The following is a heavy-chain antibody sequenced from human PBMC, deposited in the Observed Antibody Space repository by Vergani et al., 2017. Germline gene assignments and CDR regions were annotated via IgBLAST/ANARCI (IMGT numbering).Heavy chain of an antibody. V-gene: IGHV3-15*01. CDR2: IKSKTDGGTT. Sequence: EVQLVESGGGLVKPGGSLRLSCAASGFTFSSYSMNWVRQAPGKGLEWVGRIKSKTDGGTTDYAAPVKGRFTISRDDSKNTLYLQMNSLKTEDTAVYYCATDYCSSTSCFFPGGKTGWFDPWGQGTLVTVSS. CDR1: GFTFSSYS. D-gene: IGHD2-2*01. CDR3: ATDYCSSTSCFFPGGKTGWFDP. J-gene: IGHJ5*02.